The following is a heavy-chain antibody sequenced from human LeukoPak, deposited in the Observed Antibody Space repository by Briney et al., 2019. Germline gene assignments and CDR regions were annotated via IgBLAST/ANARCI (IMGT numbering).Heavy chain of an antibody. CDR1: GYTFTGYY. Sequence: ASVKVSCKASGYTFTGYYMHWVRQAPGQGLEWMGWINPNSGGTDYAQKFQGRVTMTRDTSISTAYMELSRLRSDDTAVYYCARDRGGRYYRLYAFDIWGQGTMVTVSS. CDR2: INPNSGGT. D-gene: IGHD1-26*01. CDR3: ARDRGGRYYRLYAFDI. J-gene: IGHJ3*02. V-gene: IGHV1-2*02.